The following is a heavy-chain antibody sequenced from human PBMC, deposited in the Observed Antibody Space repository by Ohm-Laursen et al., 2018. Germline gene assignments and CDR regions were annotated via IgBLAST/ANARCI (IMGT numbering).Heavy chain of an antibody. J-gene: IGHJ6*02. Sequence: GTLSLTCAVYGGSFSGYYWSWIRQPPGKGLEWIGEINHSGSTNYNPSLKSRVTISVDTSKNQFSLKLSSVTAADTAVYYCARLRITLHCYYYGMDVWGQGTTVTVSS. CDR1: GGSFSGYY. V-gene: IGHV4-34*01. CDR2: INHSGST. CDR3: ARLRITLHCYYYGMDV. D-gene: IGHD5-24*01.